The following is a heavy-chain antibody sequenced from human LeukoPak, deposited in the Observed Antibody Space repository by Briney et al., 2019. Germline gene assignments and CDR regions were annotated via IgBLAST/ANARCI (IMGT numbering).Heavy chain of an antibody. Sequence: GGSLRLSCAASELTFSTYAVSWVRQSPGKGLEWVSAISRGCSQTYYADSVKGRLTISRDTSMNTVYLQMNDLRAEDTAVYYCATEREKSLEYWGQGTLVTVSS. CDR2: ISRGCSQT. CDR3: ATEREKSLEY. D-gene: IGHD5-24*01. V-gene: IGHV3-23*01. J-gene: IGHJ4*02. CDR1: ELTFSTYA.